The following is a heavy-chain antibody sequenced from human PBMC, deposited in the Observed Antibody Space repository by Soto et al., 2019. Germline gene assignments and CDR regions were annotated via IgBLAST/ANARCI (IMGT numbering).Heavy chain of an antibody. D-gene: IGHD3-9*01. CDR2: ISWNSGSI. Sequence: SLRLSCAASGFTFDDYAMHWVRQAPGKGLEWVSGISWNSGSIGYADSVKGRFTISRDNAKNSLYLQMNSLRAEDTALYYCAKARYYDILTGYPNWFDPWGQGTLVTVSS. CDR1: GFTFDDYA. J-gene: IGHJ5*02. V-gene: IGHV3-9*01. CDR3: AKARYYDILTGYPNWFDP.